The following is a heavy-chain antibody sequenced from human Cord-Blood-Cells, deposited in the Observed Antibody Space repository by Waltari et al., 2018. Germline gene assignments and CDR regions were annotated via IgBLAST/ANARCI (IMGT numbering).Heavy chain of an antibody. Sequence: EVQLVESGGGLVQPGGSLRLSCAASGFTFSSYWMSWVRQAPGKGLEWVANIKQDGSEKYYVDSVKGRFTISRDNAKNSLYLQMNSLRAEDTAVYYCAREGDSSSWYYFDYWGQGTLVTVSS. D-gene: IGHD6-13*01. V-gene: IGHV3-7*01. CDR3: AREGDSSSWYYFDY. CDR2: IKQDGSEK. CDR1: GFTFSSYW. J-gene: IGHJ4*02.